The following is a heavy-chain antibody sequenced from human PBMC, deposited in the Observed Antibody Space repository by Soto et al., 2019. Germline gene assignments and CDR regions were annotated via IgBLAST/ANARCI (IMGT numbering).Heavy chain of an antibody. V-gene: IGHV4-34*01. CDR1: GGSFSGYY. D-gene: IGHD3-10*01. CDR3: ARAYLNYYGSGSYGY. Sequence: QVQLQQWGAGLLKPSETLSLTCAVYGGSFSGYYWSWIRQPPGKGLEWIGEINHSGSTNYNPSLKRRVTISVDTSKNQFSRKLSSVTAADTAVYYCARAYLNYYGSGSYGYWGQGTLVTVSS. J-gene: IGHJ4*02. CDR2: INHSGST.